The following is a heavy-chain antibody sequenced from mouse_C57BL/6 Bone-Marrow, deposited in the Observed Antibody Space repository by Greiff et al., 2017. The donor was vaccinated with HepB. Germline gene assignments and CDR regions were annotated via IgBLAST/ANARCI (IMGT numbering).Heavy chain of an antibody. Sequence: VQLQQSGPGLVQPSQSLSITCTVSGFSLTSYGVHWVRQSPGKGLEWLGVIWSGGSTDYNAAFISRLSISKDNSKSQVFFKMNSLQADDTAIYYCARCGKGLGFAYWGQGTLVTVSA. J-gene: IGHJ3*01. CDR2: IWSGGST. CDR3: ARCGKGLGFAY. D-gene: IGHD1-1*02. CDR1: GFSLTSYG. V-gene: IGHV2-2*01.